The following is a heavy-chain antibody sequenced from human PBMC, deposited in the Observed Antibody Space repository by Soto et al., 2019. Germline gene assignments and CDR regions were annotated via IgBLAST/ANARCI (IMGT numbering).Heavy chain of an antibody. Sequence: SETLSLTCTVSGGSISSGGYYWSWIRQHPGKGLEWIGYIYYSGSTYYNPSLKSRVTISVDRSQNQFSLKLSSVTAADTAVYYCARGISMIVVVQRDAPDKYYFDSWGQGTLVTVSS. CDR2: IYYSGST. J-gene: IGHJ4*02. CDR3: ARGISMIVVVQRDAPDKYYFDS. V-gene: IGHV4-31*03. CDR1: GGSISSGGYY. D-gene: IGHD3-22*01.